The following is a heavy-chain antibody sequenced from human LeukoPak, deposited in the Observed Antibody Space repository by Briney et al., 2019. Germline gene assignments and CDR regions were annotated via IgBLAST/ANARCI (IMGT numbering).Heavy chain of an antibody. CDR1: GYTFTSYD. V-gene: IGHV1-8*01. D-gene: IGHD6-19*01. Sequence: ASVKVSCKASGYTFTSYDINWVRQATGQGLEWMGWMNPNSGNTGYAQKFQDRVTMTRNTSISTAYMELSSLRSEDTAVYYCARVSSGWYVGYYYYGMDVWGQGTTVTVSS. CDR2: MNPNSGNT. CDR3: ARVSSGWYVGYYYYGMDV. J-gene: IGHJ6*02.